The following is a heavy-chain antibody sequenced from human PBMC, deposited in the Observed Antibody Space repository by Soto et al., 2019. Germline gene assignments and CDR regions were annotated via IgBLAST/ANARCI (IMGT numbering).Heavy chain of an antibody. CDR3: AKDQYGYYDILTGPHDYYYGMDV. CDR2: ISYDGSNK. Sequence: PGGSLRLSCAASGFTFSSYGMHWVRQAPGKGLEWVAVISYDGSNKYYADSVKGRLTISRDNSKNTLYLQMNSLRAEDTAVYYCAKDQYGYYDILTGPHDYYYGMDVWGQGTTVTVSS. CDR1: GFTFSSYG. D-gene: IGHD3-9*01. V-gene: IGHV3-30*18. J-gene: IGHJ6*02.